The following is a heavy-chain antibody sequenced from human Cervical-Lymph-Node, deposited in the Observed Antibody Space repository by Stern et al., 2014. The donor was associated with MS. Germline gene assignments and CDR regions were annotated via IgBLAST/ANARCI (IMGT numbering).Heavy chain of an antibody. Sequence: MQLVESGGGVVQPGRSLRLSCAASGFTFSSYGMHWVRQAPGKGLEWGAVIWYDGSNKYYADSVKGRFTISRDNSKNTLYLQMNSLRAEDTAVYYCARDRHDLGYCSGGSCYLPDYWGQGTLVTVSS. CDR3: ARDRHDLGYCSGGSCYLPDY. J-gene: IGHJ4*02. V-gene: IGHV3-33*01. CDR1: GFTFSSYG. CDR2: IWYDGSNK. D-gene: IGHD2-15*01.